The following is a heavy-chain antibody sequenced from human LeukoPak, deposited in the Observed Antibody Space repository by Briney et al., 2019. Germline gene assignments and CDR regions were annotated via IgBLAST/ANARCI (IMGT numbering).Heavy chain of an antibody. CDR2: INSSGNTI. J-gene: IGHJ4*02. Sequence: GGSLTLSCTASEFTFTSYELNWARQAPGEGLEWVSYINSSGNTISYAGSVKRRYTISRDNAKNALYLQVISLKAEDTLGYYCARDRRWLDYWGEGTLVTVSS. V-gene: IGHV3-48*03. CDR3: ARDRRWLDY. D-gene: IGHD5-24*01. CDR1: EFTFTSYE.